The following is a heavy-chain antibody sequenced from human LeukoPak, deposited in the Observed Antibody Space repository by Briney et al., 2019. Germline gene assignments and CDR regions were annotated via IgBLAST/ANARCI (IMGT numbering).Heavy chain of an antibody. D-gene: IGHD3-22*01. CDR1: GFIFSSYA. V-gene: IGHV3-23*01. CDR3: AKALTNYDSSGGVGR. J-gene: IGHJ4*02. Sequence: PGGSLRLSCAASGFIFSSYAMSWVRQAPGKGLEWVSAISGSGGITSYADSVKGRFTISRDNSKNTLYLQTNSLRPEDTAVYYCAKALTNYDSSGGVGRWGQGTLVTVSS. CDR2: ISGSGGIT.